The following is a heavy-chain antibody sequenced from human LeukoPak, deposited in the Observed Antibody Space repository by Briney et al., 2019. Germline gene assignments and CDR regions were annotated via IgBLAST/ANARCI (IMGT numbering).Heavy chain of an antibody. CDR1: VFTFSNYA. CDR2: ISGGST. J-gene: IGHJ4*02. V-gene: IGHV3-23*01. Sequence: GGSLRLSCAASVFTFSNYAMSWVRQAPGKGLEWVSSISGGSTYYADSVKGRFTISRDNSKNTLFLQMNGLRAEDTAVYYCAKGVSSLTFSFDYWGQGTLVTVSS. CDR3: AKGVSSLTFSFDY. D-gene: IGHD6-13*01.